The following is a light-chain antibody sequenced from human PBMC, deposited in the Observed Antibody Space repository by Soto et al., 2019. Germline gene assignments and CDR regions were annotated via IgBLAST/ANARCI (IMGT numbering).Light chain of an antibody. Sequence: DIQMTQSPSTLSASVGDRVTITCRASESVNNRLAWYQMKPGKAPKLLIYKTSSLESGVPSRFSGSGVGTEFTLTISSLQPDDFATYYCQQHNVYLWTFGQGTKVEVK. CDR1: ESVNNR. V-gene: IGKV1-5*03. CDR2: KTS. J-gene: IGKJ1*01. CDR3: QQHNVYLWT.